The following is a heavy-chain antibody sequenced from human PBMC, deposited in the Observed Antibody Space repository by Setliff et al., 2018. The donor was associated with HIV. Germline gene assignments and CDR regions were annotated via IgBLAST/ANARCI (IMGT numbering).Heavy chain of an antibody. V-gene: IGHV1-3*01. CDR2: INAGNGNT. J-gene: IGHJ4*02. Sequence: GASVKVSCKASGYTFTAYVMHWVRQAPGQRLEWMGWINAGNGNTKYSQKFQGRVTFIRDTSARTGYMELRNLRSDDTAVYYCARYNFWSGYESDYWGQGTLVTVSS. CDR1: GYTFTAYV. CDR3: ARYNFWSGYESDY. D-gene: IGHD3-3*01.